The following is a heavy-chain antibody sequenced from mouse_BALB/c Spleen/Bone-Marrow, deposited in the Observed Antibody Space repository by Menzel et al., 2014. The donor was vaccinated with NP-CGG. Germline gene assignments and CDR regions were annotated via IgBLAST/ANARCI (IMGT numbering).Heavy chain of an antibody. CDR2: ISDGGSYT. J-gene: IGHJ2*01. CDR1: GLPFRDYY. Sequence: EVQRVESGGGLVKPGGSLKLSCAPSGLPFRDYYMYWVRQTPEKRLGGVATISDGGSYTYYPDSVKGRFTISRDNAKDNLYLQMSSLKSEDTAMYYCARVSYDYFDYWGQGTTLTVSS. D-gene: IGHD2-4*01. CDR3: ARVSYDYFDY. V-gene: IGHV5-4*02.